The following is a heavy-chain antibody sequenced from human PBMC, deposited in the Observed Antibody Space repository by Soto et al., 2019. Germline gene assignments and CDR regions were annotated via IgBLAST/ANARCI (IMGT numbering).Heavy chain of an antibody. CDR3: ARVKVEGYDFWSGYYIEDWFDP. CDR2: INPNSGGT. Sequence: GASVKVSCKASGYTFTGFYMHWVRQAPGQGLEWMGWINPNSGGTNYAQKFQGGVTMTRDTSISTAYMELSRLRSDDTAVYYCARVKVEGYDFWSGYYIEDWFDPWGQGTLVTVSS. CDR1: GYTFTGFY. J-gene: IGHJ5*02. D-gene: IGHD3-3*01. V-gene: IGHV1-2*02.